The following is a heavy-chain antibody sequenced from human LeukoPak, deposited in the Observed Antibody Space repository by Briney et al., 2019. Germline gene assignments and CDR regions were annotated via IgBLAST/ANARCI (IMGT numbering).Heavy chain of an antibody. J-gene: IGHJ4*02. CDR1: GGSVSSGSYY. CDR2: IYYRGST. CDR3: ARGNWNSRFDY. V-gene: IGHV4-61*01. D-gene: IGHD1-7*01. Sequence: PSETLSLTCTVSGGSVSSGSYYWSWIRQPPGKGLEWIGYIYYRGSTNYNPSLKSRVTISVDTSKNQFSLKLSSVTAADTAVYYCARGNWNSRFDYWGQGTLVTVSS.